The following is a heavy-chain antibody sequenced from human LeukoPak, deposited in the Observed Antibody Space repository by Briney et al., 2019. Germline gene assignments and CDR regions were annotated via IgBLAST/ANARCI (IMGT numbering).Heavy chain of an antibody. V-gene: IGHV3-73*01. CDR1: GFTFSGSA. CDR3: AKHPENYGDAPYNWFDP. Sequence: GGSLRLSCAASGFTFSGSAMHWVRQASGKGLEWVGRIRSKANSYATAYAASVKGRFTISRDDSKNTAYLQMNSLKTEDTAVYYCAKHPENYGDAPYNWFDPWGQGTLVTVSS. CDR2: IRSKANSYAT. D-gene: IGHD4-17*01. J-gene: IGHJ5*02.